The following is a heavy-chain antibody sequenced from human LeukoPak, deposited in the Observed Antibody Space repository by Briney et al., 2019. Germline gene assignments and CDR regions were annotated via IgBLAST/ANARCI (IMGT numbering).Heavy chain of an antibody. CDR2: IYYSGRT. V-gene: IGHV4-59*12. D-gene: IGHD2-21*02. CDR1: GGSINSYY. J-gene: IGHJ4*02. CDR3: ARGGDWWDFDY. Sequence: SETLSLTCTVSGGSINSYYWSWIRQPPGKGLEWIGSIYYSGRTNYNPSLKSRVTISVDRSKNQFSLKLSSVTAADTAVYYCARGGDWWDFDYWGQGTLVTVSS.